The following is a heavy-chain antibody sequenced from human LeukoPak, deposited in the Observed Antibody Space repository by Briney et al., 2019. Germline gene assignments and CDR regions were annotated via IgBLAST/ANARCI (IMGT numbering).Heavy chain of an antibody. CDR2: ISGSGGST. Sequence: GGSLRLSCAASGFTFSSYAMNWVHQAPGKGLEWVSGISGSGGSTYYADSVKGRFTISRDNSKNTLYLQMNSLRAEDTAVYYCAKDRRYCSGGSCFGHEEYFQHWGQGTLVTVSS. D-gene: IGHD2-15*01. CDR3: AKDRRYCSGGSCFGHEEYFQH. V-gene: IGHV3-23*01. J-gene: IGHJ1*01. CDR1: GFTFSSYA.